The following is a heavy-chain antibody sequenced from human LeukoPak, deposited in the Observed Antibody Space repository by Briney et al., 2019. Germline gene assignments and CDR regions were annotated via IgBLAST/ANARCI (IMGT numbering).Heavy chain of an antibody. J-gene: IGHJ3*02. Sequence: ASVKVSCKASGYTFTGYYMHWVRQAPGQGLEWMGKINPSSGGTGNAQKFQGRVTMTRDTSTSTVYMELTSLRSEDTAVYYCARDGLYCTNGVCSSDIWGQGTLVTVSS. D-gene: IGHD2-8*01. CDR1: GYTFTGYY. CDR3: ARDGLYCTNGVCSSDI. CDR2: INPSSGGT. V-gene: IGHV1-46*01.